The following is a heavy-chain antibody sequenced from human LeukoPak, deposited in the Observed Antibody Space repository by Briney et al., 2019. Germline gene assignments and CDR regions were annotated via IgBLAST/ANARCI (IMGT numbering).Heavy chain of an antibody. J-gene: IGHJ4*02. Sequence: SETLSLTCAVYGGSFSGYYWGWIRQPPGKGLEWIGSIYYSGSTYYNPSLKSRVTISVDTSKNQFSLKLSSVTAADTAVYYCARRIYYDSSGYRGTQLFDCWGQGTLVTVSS. V-gene: IGHV4-39*01. CDR2: IYYSGST. CDR3: ARRIYYDSSGYRGTQLFDC. CDR1: GGSFSGYY. D-gene: IGHD3-22*01.